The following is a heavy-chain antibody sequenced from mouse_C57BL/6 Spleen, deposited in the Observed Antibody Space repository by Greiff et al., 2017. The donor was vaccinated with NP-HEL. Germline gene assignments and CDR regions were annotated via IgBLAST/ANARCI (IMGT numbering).Heavy chain of an antibody. D-gene: IGHD1-1*01. Sequence: VQLQQSGAELVKPGASVKLSCKASGFNITDYYMHWVKQRTEQGLEWIGRIDTEDGETKYAPKFQGKATITADTSSNTAYLQLSSLTSEDTAFYYCAREHDGSSSYDMDYWGQGTTVTVSS. V-gene: IGHV14-2*01. CDR3: AREHDGSSSYDMDY. CDR1: GFNITDYY. J-gene: IGHJ4*01. CDR2: IDTEDGET.